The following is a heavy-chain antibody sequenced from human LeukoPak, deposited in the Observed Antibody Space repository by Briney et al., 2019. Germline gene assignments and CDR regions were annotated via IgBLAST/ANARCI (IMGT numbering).Heavy chain of an antibody. Sequence: ETLSLTCTISGGSVSDYYWSWIRQSPGKGLEWIGYIYHTGSTSYSPSLKSRVTISADTSQNQFSLKLSSVTAADTAVYYCASRRLGNDYWGQGTLVTVSS. V-gene: IGHV4-59*02. CDR1: GGSVSDYY. CDR2: IYHTGST. CDR3: ASRRLGNDY. D-gene: IGHD7-27*01. J-gene: IGHJ4*02.